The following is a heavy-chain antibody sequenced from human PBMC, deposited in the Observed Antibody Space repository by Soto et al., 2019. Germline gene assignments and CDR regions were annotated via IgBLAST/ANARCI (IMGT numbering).Heavy chain of an antibody. J-gene: IGHJ4*02. V-gene: IGHV3-49*03. CDR3: TREGLRDVATPDY. CDR1: GFPFGDYG. Sequence: GGSQRLSCPTSGFPFGDYGLIWFRQAPGKGLEWLGFIRSKHSGGTTDYAASVKGRFTISRDESKSSAYLQMNSLKIEDTAVYYCTREGLRDVATPDYWGQGAQVTVSS. CDR2: IRSKHSGGTT. D-gene: IGHD5-12*01.